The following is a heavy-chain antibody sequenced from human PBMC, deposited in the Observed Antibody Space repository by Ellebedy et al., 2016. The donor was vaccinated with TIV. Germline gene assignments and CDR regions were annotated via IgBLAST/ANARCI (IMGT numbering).Heavy chain of an antibody. D-gene: IGHD3-22*01. CDR3: TKDTGLVVGTTIYLSHNFDS. CDR2: ISWNSGRI. J-gene: IGHJ4*02. V-gene: IGHV3-9*01. CDR1: GFTFDDYA. Sequence: GGSLRLXXAASGFTFDDYAMHWVRQAPGKGLEWVSGISWNSGRIGYGDSVKGRFTISRDNAKKSLYLQMSSLRAEDSALYYCTKDTGLVVGTTIYLSHNFDSWGQGTQVTVSS.